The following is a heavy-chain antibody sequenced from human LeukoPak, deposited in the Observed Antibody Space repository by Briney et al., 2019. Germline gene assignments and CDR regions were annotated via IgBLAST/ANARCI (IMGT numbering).Heavy chain of an antibody. CDR3: ARHSSGVGRFDP. CDR1: GGSISSYY. Sequence: PSETLSLTCTVSGGSISSYYWSWIWHPPAQGLGRVGYIYYSGSTNYNPSLKSRVTISVDTSKNQFSLKLSSVTAADTAVYYCARHSSGVGRFDPWGQGTLVTVSS. V-gene: IGHV4-59*08. J-gene: IGHJ5*02. D-gene: IGHD2-15*01. CDR2: IYYSGST.